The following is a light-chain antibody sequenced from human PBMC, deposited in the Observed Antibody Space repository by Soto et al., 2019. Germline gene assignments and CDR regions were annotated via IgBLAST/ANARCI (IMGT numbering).Light chain of an antibody. CDR2: AAT. CDR3: QQSYKSPPT. V-gene: IGKV1-39*01. J-gene: IGKJ1*01. CDR1: QSINSK. Sequence: QVTQSPFYLSASVGDRVTITCRASQSINSKLNWYQQKPGEVPKLLIYAATSLQSGVPSRFSGSGSGTDFTLTISSLQPEDFATYYCQQSYKSPPTFGQGTKVDIK.